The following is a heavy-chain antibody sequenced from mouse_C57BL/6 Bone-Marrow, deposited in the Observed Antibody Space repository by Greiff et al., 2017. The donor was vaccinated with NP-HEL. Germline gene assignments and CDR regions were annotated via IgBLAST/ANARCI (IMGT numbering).Heavy chain of an antibody. CDR1: GYKLTDYN. J-gene: IGHJ2*01. CDR2: INPNNGGT. Sequence: VQLQQSGPELVKPGASVKIPCKASGYKLTDYNMDWVKQSHGKSLEWIGDINPNNGGTIYNQKFQGKAKLNVVKSSSTAYMELRSLTSEDTAVDYCARSPNWGLFDYGGQGTTLTVSS. V-gene: IGHV1-18*01. CDR3: ARSPNWGLFDY. D-gene: IGHD4-1*01.